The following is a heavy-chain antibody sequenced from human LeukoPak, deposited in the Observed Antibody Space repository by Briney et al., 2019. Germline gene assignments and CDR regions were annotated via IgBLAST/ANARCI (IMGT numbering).Heavy chain of an antibody. CDR1: GGSISSYY. Sequence: PLETLSLTCTVSGGSISSYYWSWIRQPAGKGLEWIGRIYTSGSTNYNPSLKSRVTMSVDTSKNQFSLKLSSVTAADTAVYYCARVPLGVGATPIDYWGQGTLVTVSS. CDR2: IYTSGST. D-gene: IGHD1-26*01. J-gene: IGHJ4*02. CDR3: ARVPLGVGATPIDY. V-gene: IGHV4-4*07.